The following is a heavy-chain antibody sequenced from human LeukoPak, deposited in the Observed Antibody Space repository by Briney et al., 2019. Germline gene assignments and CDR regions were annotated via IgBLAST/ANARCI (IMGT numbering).Heavy chain of an antibody. CDR1: GYTFTSYD. CDR2: MNPNSGNT. D-gene: IGHD1-26*01. CDR3: ARGSSGSYYREYWFDP. J-gene: IGHJ5*02. V-gene: IGHV1-8*01. Sequence: GASVKVSCKASGYTFTSYDINWVRQATGQGLEWMGWMNPNSGNTGCAQKFQGRVTMTRNTSISTAYMELSSLRSEDTAVYYCARGSSGSYYREYWFDPWGQGTLVTVSS.